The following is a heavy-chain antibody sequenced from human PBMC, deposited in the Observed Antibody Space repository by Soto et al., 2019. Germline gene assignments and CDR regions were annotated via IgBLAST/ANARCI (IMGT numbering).Heavy chain of an antibody. V-gene: IGHV1-2*04. CDR2: INPNSGGT. CDR1: GYTFTGYY. D-gene: IGHD6-19*01. Sequence: QVQLVQSGAEVKKTGASVKVSCKASGYTFTGYYLHWERQAPGQGLEWMGLINPNSGGTNYAQKFQGWVTMTRDTSISTAYMELSRLRSDDTAVYYCARGVVAGPKISGGLSNWFDPWGQGTLVTVSS. J-gene: IGHJ5*02. CDR3: ARGVVAGPKISGGLSNWFDP.